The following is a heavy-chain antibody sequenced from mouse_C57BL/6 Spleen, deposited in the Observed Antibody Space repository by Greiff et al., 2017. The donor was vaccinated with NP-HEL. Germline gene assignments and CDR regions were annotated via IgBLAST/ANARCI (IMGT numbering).Heavy chain of an antibody. Sequence: QVQLKQSGPELVKPGASVKISCKASGYSFTSYYIHWVKQRPGQGLEWIGWIYPGSGNTKYNEKFKGKATLTADTSSSTAYMQLSSLTSEDSAVYYGAREGGNFQAWFAYWGQGTLVTVSA. V-gene: IGHV1-66*01. CDR2: IYPGSGNT. CDR1: GYSFTSYY. D-gene: IGHD2-1*01. J-gene: IGHJ3*01. CDR3: AREGGNFQAWFAY.